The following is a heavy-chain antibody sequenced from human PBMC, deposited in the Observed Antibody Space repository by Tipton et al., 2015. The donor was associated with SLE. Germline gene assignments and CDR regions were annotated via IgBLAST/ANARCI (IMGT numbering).Heavy chain of an antibody. CDR1: GYSICTGYY. V-gene: IGHV4-38-2*02. CDR3: ARMSSSWSGGYFDG. D-gene: IGHD6-13*01. CDR2: MYQTGTT. J-gene: IGHJ4*02. Sequence: GLVKPSETLSLTCTVSGYSICTGYYWGRIRQPPGKGLEWVGNMYQTGTTDSNPPLKSRVTIAIDTSKKQFSLKLTSVTAADTAVYYCARMSSSWSGGYFDGWGQGTLVTVSS.